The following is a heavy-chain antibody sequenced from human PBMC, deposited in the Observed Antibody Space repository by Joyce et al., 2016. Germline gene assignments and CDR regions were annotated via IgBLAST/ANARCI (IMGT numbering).Heavy chain of an antibody. Sequence: QVHLVESGGGVVQPGRSLRLSCAASGFTFSNYAMHWVRQAPGKGLEWVAVISYDGSDKYYSDSVQGRFTISRDNSKNTLYLQMNSLRAEDTAVYYCARTGTTGIRFYYGMDVWGQGTTVTVSS. J-gene: IGHJ6*02. V-gene: IGHV3-30*04. CDR3: ARTGTTGIRFYYGMDV. CDR1: GFTFSNYA. CDR2: ISYDGSDK. D-gene: IGHD1-7*01.